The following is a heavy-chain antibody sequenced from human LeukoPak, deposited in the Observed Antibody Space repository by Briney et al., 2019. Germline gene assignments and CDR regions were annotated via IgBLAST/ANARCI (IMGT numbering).Heavy chain of an antibody. CDR2: ISGSGGST. CDR3: AKDHYDFWSGYYIHFDY. D-gene: IGHD3-3*01. Sequence: GGSLRLSCAASGFTFSSYAMSWVRQAPGKGLEWVSAISGSGGSTYYADSVKGRFTISRDNSKNTLYLQMNSLGAEDTAVYYCAKDHYDFWSGYYIHFDYWGQGTLVTVSS. CDR1: GFTFSSYA. J-gene: IGHJ4*02. V-gene: IGHV3-23*01.